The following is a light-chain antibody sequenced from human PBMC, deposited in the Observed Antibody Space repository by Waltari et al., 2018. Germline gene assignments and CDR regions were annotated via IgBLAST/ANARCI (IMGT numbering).Light chain of an antibody. CDR1: SSDVGDYNY. J-gene: IGLJ1*01. V-gene: IGLV2-14*03. CDR3: SSYTSSSPYV. CDR2: DVS. Sequence: QSALTQPASVSGSPGQSITISCTGTSSDVGDYNYVSWYQQHPGKDPKLMIFDVSNRPSEVSFPFSDSKSDNTASLTISGLQSEDEADYYCSSYTSSSPYVFGTGTKVTVL.